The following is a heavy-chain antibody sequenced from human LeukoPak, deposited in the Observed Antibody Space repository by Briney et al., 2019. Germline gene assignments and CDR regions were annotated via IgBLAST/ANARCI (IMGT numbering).Heavy chain of an antibody. V-gene: IGHV4-39*01. J-gene: IGHJ4*02. CDR3: ARQRRWIQQI. D-gene: IGHD5-24*01. CDR2: IYYSGTT. Sequence: SETLSLTCTVSGGSISSSDHYWGWIRQSPGMGLEWIGSIYYSGTTYYNPSLKSRVTISVDTSKNQLSLKLSSVTAADTAVYYCARQRRWIQQIWGQGTLVTVSS. CDR1: GGSISSSDHY.